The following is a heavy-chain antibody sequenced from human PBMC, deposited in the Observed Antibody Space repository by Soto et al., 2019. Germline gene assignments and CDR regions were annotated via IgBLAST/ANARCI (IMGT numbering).Heavy chain of an antibody. V-gene: IGHV1-18*01. Sequence: QVQLVQSGAEVKKPGASVKVSCKASGYTFTSYGISWVRQAPGQGLEWMGWISAYNGNTNYAQKLQGRVTMTTDTSTSTAYMELRSLRSVDTAVDYCVSYVEMARITGYYCYGMDVWGQGTTVTVSS. CDR1: GYTFTSYG. CDR3: VSYVEMARITGYYCYGMDV. CDR2: ISAYNGNT. D-gene: IGHD5-12*01. J-gene: IGHJ6*02.